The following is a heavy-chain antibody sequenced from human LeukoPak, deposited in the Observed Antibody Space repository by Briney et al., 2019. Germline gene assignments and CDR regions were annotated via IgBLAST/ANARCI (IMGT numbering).Heavy chain of an antibody. V-gene: IGHV4-61*02. CDR1: GGSISSGSYY. CDR2: IYTSGST. D-gene: IGHD3-10*01. Sequence: PSQTLSLTCSVSGGSISSGSYYWSWIRQPAGKGLGWIGRIYTSGSTNYNPSLKSRVTISVDTSKNQFSLKLSSVTAADTAVYYCARWDMVRGNFDYWGQGTLVTVSS. CDR3: ARWDMVRGNFDY. J-gene: IGHJ4*02.